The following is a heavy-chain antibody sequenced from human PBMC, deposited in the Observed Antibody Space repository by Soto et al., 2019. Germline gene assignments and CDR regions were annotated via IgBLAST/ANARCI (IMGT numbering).Heavy chain of an antibody. CDR1: GCTFSSYW. CDR3: ADADSY. V-gene: IGHV3-7*01. Sequence: EVQLVESGGGLVQPGGSLRLSCAASGCTFSSYWMSWVRQAPGKGLEWVASINGDGSEKYYVDSVKGRFTISRDNAKNSLSLQMNSLRAEDTAVYYCADADSYWGQGTLVTVSS. J-gene: IGHJ4*02. D-gene: IGHD3-3*01. CDR2: INGDGSEK.